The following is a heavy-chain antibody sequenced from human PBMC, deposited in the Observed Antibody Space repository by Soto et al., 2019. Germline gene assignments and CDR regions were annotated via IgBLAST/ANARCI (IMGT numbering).Heavy chain of an antibody. Sequence: PGGSLRLSCAASGFTFSTWMHWVRQAPGKGLVWVSRINSDGSSITYASVKGRFTISRDDSKSIAYLQMNSLKTEDTAVYYCTQFCGGACDYYCNYGLDVWGQGTTVTVS. J-gene: IGHJ6*02. CDR3: TQFCGGACDYYCNYGLDV. CDR1: GFTFSTW. D-gene: IGHD2-21*02. CDR2: INSDGSSI. V-gene: IGHV3-74*01.